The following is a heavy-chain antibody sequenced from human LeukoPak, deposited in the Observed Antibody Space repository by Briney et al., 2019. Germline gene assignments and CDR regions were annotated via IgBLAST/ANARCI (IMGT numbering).Heavy chain of an antibody. CDR2: IYYSGTT. J-gene: IGHJ3*02. D-gene: IGHD2-15*01. CDR3: ARYRDSGGRLAFDI. V-gene: IGHV4-31*03. Sequence: SETLSLTYTVSGGSISSGGYYWSWIRQHPGKGLEWIGYIYYSGTTYYNPSLESRVTMSVDTSKNQFSLKLSSVTAADTAVYYCARYRDSGGRLAFDIWGQGTMVTVSS. CDR1: GGSISSGGYY.